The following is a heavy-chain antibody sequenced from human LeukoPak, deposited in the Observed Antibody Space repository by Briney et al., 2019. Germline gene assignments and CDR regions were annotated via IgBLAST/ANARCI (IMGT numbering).Heavy chain of an antibody. CDR1: GGSFSGYY. CDR2: INHSGST. V-gene: IGHV4-34*01. D-gene: IGHD3-3*01. CDR3: ARGGYYDFWSGYNGLDY. J-gene: IGHJ4*02. Sequence: PSETLSLTCAVYGGSFSGYYWSWIRQPPGKGLEWIGEINHSGSTNYNPSLKSRVTISVDTSKNQFSLKLSSMTAADTVVYHCARGGYYDFWSGYNGLDYWGQGTLVTVSS.